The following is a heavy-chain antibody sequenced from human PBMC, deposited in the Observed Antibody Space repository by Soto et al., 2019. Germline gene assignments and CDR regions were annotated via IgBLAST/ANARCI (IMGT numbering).Heavy chain of an antibody. V-gene: IGHV3-30-3*01. CDR2: ISYDGSNK. CDR1: GFTFSSYA. D-gene: IGHD3-9*01. CDR3: ARVWGLVTLSHFDY. J-gene: IGHJ4*02. Sequence: QVQLVESGGGVVQPGRSLRLSCAASGFTFSSYAMQWVRQAPGKGLEWVAVISYDGSNKYYADSVKGRFTISRDNSKNTLYLQMNSLRAEDTAVYYCARVWGLVTLSHFDYWGQGTLVTVSS.